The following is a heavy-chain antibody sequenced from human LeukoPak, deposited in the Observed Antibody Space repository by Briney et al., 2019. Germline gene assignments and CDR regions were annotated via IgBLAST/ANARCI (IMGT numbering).Heavy chain of an antibody. D-gene: IGHD6-19*01. J-gene: IGHJ4*02. CDR1: GGSISTNY. CDR3: ARGGIAVPGMRYYFDY. Sequence: ASETLSLTCTVSGGSISTNYWSWIRQPPGKGLEWIGNIFYSGRNNYNPSLRSRVTMSVDTSKNQFSLSLSSVTAADTAVYYCARGGIAVPGMRYYFDYWGQGTLVTVSS. V-gene: IGHV4-59*01. CDR2: IFYSGRN.